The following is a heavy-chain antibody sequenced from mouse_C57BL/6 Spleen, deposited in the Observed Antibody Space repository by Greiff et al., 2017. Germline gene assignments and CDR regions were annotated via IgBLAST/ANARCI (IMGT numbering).Heavy chain of an antibody. CDR2: ISNGGGST. D-gene: IGHD1-1*01. J-gene: IGHJ4*01. CDR1: GFTFTDYY. Sequence: EVKLVESGGGLVQPGGSLKLSCAASGFTFTDYYMYWVRQTPEKRLEWVAYISNGGGSTYYPDTLKGRFTISRDTAKNTMYLQMSRLKSEDTAMYYCAILRYYAMDYWGQGTSVTVSS. CDR3: AILRYYAMDY. V-gene: IGHV5-12*01.